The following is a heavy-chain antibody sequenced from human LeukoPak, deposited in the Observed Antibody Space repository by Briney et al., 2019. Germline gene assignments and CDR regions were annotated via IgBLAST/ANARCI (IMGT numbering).Heavy chain of an antibody. Sequence: PGGSLRLSCAASGFTFSGSAMHWVCQASGKGLEWVGRIRSKANSYATAYAASVKGRFTISRDDSKNTAYLQMNSLKTEDTAVYYCTRREVGATSMDYWGQGTLVTVSS. CDR2: IRSKANSYAT. D-gene: IGHD1-26*01. CDR3: TRREVGATSMDY. V-gene: IGHV3-73*01. CDR1: GFTFSGSA. J-gene: IGHJ4*02.